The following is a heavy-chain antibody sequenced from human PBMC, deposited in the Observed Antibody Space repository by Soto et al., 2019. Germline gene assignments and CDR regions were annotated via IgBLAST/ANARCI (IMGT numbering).Heavy chain of an antibody. CDR1: GFPFGSAW. CDR2: IKSKTSGETT. J-gene: IGHJ4*02. CDR3: TADYSGGTYPIDY. V-gene: IGHV3-15*07. D-gene: IGHD1-26*01. Sequence: EVHLVESGGGLVKPGESLRLSCGVSGFPFGSAWLHWVRQAPGKGLEWVARIKSKTSGETTDYAAPVKGRFTISRDDSKNLVFLQMNSLKREDTGVYYCTADYSGGTYPIDYWGQGILVTVSS.